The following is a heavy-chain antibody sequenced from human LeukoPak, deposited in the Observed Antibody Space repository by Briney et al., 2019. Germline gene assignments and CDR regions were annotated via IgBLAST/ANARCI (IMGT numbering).Heavy chain of an antibody. CDR2: IYTDGRTT. J-gene: IGHJ3*01. CDR3: ASLSGSRGSAFDV. V-gene: IGHV3-74*01. CDR1: GLTFSNYW. D-gene: IGHD1-26*01. Sequence: PGGSLRLPCPASGLTFSNYWMHWVRQAPGKGLEGVPLIYTDGRTTFYADSVQGRFTISRDNARNTLYLQMNSLRAGDTAVYYCASLSGSRGSAFDVWGQGTMVTVSS.